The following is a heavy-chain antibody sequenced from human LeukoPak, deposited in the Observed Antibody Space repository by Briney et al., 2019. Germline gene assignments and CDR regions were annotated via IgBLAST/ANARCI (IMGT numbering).Heavy chain of an antibody. V-gene: IGHV3-21*01. CDR2: ISSSSSYI. J-gene: IGHJ4*02. D-gene: IGHD3-22*01. CDR3: ARAAPTRTLIGSGADY. Sequence: GGSLRLSCPASGFTFSSYSMNWVRQAPGKGLEWVSSISSSSSYIYYADSVKGRSTISRDNAKNSLYLQMNSLRAEDTAVYYCARAAPTRTLIGSGADYWGQGTLVTVSS. CDR1: GFTFSSYS.